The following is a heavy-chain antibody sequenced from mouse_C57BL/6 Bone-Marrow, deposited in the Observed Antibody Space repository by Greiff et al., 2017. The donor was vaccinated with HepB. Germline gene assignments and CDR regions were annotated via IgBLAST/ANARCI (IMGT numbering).Heavy chain of an antibody. CDR3: ARRDYDVYYFDY. D-gene: IGHD2-4*01. V-gene: IGHV5-17*01. CDR1: GFTFSDYG. CDR2: ISSGSSTI. J-gene: IGHJ2*01. Sequence: DVHLVESGGGLVKPGGSLKLSCAASGFTFSDYGMHWVRQAPEKGLEWVAYISSGSSTIYYADTVKGRFTISRDNAKNTLFLQMTSLRSEDTAMYYCARRDYDVYYFDYWGQGTTLTVSS.